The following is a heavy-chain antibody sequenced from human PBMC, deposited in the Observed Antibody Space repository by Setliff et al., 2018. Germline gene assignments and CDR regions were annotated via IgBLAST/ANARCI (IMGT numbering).Heavy chain of an antibody. Sequence: LRLSCAASGFTFSSYAMHWVRQAPGKGLEWVAVISYDGSNKYYADSVKGRFTISRDNSKNTLYLQMNSLRAEDTAVYYCARVGGSGSYIYYFDYWGQGTLVTVSS. D-gene: IGHD3-10*01. CDR2: ISYDGSNK. J-gene: IGHJ4*02. V-gene: IGHV3-30-3*01. CDR3: ARVGGSGSYIYYFDY. CDR1: GFTFSSYA.